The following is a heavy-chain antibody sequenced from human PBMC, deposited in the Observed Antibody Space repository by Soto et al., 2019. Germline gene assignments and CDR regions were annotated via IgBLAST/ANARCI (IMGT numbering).Heavy chain of an antibody. D-gene: IGHD3-3*01. CDR1: GGSIMYYT. Sequence: SETLSLTCTVSGGSIMYYTWGWIRQPPNKGLEWIGYIFYSGSTTYNPSLEGRVTISVDTSKNQFSLKLSSVTAADTAVYYCARKNVLRFLEWLPAPDYYGMDVWGQGTTVTVSS. J-gene: IGHJ6*02. CDR2: IFYSGST. CDR3: ARKNVLRFLEWLPAPDYYGMDV. V-gene: IGHV4-59*12.